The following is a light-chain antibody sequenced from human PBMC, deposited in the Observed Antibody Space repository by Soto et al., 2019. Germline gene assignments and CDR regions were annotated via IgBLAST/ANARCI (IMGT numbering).Light chain of an antibody. Sequence: EIVLTQSPGTLSLSPGESATLSCRDSQSVSSNYLAWYQQKPGQAPRLLIYGASSRATDIPDRFSGSGSGTDFTFTISRLEPEDFAVYYCQHYGRSAYTFGQGTTLEIK. V-gene: IGKV3-20*01. CDR1: QSVSSNY. J-gene: IGKJ2*01. CDR3: QHYGRSAYT. CDR2: GAS.